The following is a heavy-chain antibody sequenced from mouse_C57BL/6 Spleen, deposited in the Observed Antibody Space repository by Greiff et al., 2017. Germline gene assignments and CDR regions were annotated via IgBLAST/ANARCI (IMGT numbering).Heavy chain of an antibody. CDR1: GYSFTGYF. V-gene: IGHV1-20*01. CDR3: ARLGDYENAMDY. J-gene: IGHJ4*01. CDR2: INPYNGDT. Sequence: EVQLQESGPELVKPGDSVKISCKASGYSFTGYFMNWVMQSHGKSLEWIGRINPYNGDTFYTQKFKGKATLTVDKSSSTAHMELRSLTSEDSAVYYCARLGDYENAMDYWGQGTSVTVSS. D-gene: IGHD2-4*01.